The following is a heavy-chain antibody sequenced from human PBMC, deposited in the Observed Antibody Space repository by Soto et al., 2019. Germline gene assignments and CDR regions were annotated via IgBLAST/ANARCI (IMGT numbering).Heavy chain of an antibody. CDR2: IYYSGST. J-gene: IGHJ4*02. Sequence: SETLSLTCTVSGGSINSYFWSWTRQSPGKGLEWIGHIYYSGSTSYSPSLKSRVSISVDTSKNQFSLEVHSVTAADTAVYYCARAGTNMVQFDYWGQGTLVTVSS. D-gene: IGHD3-10*01. V-gene: IGHV4-59*01. CDR1: GGSINSYF. CDR3: ARAGTNMVQFDY.